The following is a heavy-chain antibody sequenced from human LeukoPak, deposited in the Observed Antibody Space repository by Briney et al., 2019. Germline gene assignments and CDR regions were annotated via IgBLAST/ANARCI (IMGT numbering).Heavy chain of an antibody. Sequence: SVKVSCKASGGTFSSYAISWVRQAPGQGLEWMGGIIPIFGTANYAQKFQGRVTITTDESMSTAYMELSSLRSEDTAVYYCARSQPSSSSDYYYYYYMDVWGKGTTVTVSS. CDR1: GGTFSSYA. CDR2: IIPIFGTA. J-gene: IGHJ6*03. D-gene: IGHD6-6*01. V-gene: IGHV1-69*05. CDR3: ARSQPSSSSDYYYYYYMDV.